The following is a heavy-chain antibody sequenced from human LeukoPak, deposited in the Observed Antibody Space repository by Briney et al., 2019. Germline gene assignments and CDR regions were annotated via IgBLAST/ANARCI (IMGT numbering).Heavy chain of an antibody. V-gene: IGHV3-7*01. J-gene: IGHJ4*02. D-gene: IGHD5-18*01. CDR1: GFTFRDYSDYW. CDR3: ARVGRYSYAHNS. CDR2: IKQDGSEK. Sequence: PGGSLRLSCAASGFTFRDYSDYWMSWVRQAPGKGLEWVANIKQDGSEKYYVDPAKGRFTISRDNAKNSLFLQMNSLRAEDTAVYYCARVGRYSYAHNSWGQGTLVTVSS.